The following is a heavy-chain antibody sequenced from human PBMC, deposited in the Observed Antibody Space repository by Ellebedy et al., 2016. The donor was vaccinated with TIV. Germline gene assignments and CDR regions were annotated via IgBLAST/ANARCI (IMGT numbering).Heavy chain of an antibody. D-gene: IGHD3-22*01. CDR2: LYSGGNT. J-gene: IGHJ4*02. CDR1: GFTVSNNY. V-gene: IGHV3-66*04. CDR3: ARPSVSTGYYQFDF. Sequence: GESLKISCEVSGFTVSNNYMTWVRQAPGKGLEWVSVLYSGGNTYYADSVRGRFTISRDSSKNTLYLQMNSMRAEDTAVYYCARPSVSTGYYQFDFWGQGALVTVSS.